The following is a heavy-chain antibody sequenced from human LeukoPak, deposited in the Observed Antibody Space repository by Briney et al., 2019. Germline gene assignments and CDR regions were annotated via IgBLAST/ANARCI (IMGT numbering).Heavy chain of an antibody. J-gene: IGHJ4*02. D-gene: IGHD3-10*01. V-gene: IGHV3-30-3*01. CDR1: GFTFSSYA. Sequence: PGRSLRLSCAASGFTFSSYAMHWVRQAPGKGLEWVAVISYDGSNKYYADSVKGRFTISRDNSKNTLYLQMSSLRAEDTAVYYCAKDLGFGELDYWGQGTLVTVSS. CDR3: AKDLGFGELDY. CDR2: ISYDGSNK.